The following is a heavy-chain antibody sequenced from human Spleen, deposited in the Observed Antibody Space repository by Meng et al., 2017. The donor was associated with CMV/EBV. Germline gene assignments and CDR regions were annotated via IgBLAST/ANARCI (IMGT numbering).Heavy chain of an antibody. V-gene: IGHV3-11*04. Sequence: GESLKISCPASGFTFSDYYMSWIRQAPGKGLEWVSYISISGATVYYADSVKGRFTISRDNSKNSLYLQMTSLRAEDTAVYYCAKDGTSAMDVWGQGTTVTVSS. J-gene: IGHJ6*02. CDR3: AKDGTSAMDV. D-gene: IGHD1-26*01. CDR2: ISISGATV. CDR1: GFTFSDYY.